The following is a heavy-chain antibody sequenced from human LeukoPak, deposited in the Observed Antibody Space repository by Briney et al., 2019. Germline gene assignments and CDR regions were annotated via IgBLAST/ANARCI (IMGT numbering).Heavy chain of an antibody. CDR2: IYHSGST. CDR3: ARESQFSGSWGANWFDP. V-gene: IGHV4-38-2*02. Sequence: TSETLSLTCTVSGVSISRYYWSWIRQPPGKGLEWIGTIYHSGSTYYNPSLKSRVTISVDTSKNQFSLKLNSVTAADTAVYYCARESQFSGSWGANWFDPWGQGTLVTVSS. CDR1: GVSISRYY. D-gene: IGHD6-13*01. J-gene: IGHJ5*02.